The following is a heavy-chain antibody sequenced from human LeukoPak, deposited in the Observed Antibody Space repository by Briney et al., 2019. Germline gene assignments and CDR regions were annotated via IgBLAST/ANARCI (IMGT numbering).Heavy chain of an antibody. J-gene: IGHJ6*03. CDR1: GFILSDSS. CDR3: PSRHRYYMDV. V-gene: IGHV3-73*01. D-gene: IGHD2-2*01. CDR2: IRSKANSYAA. Sequence: GGSLRLSCAASGFILSDSSIHWVRQASGRGLEWVGRIRSKANSYAAAYAASIEGRFIVSRDDSKNTAFLQMNSLRTEDTAVYYCPSRHRYYMDVWGKGTTVSVSS.